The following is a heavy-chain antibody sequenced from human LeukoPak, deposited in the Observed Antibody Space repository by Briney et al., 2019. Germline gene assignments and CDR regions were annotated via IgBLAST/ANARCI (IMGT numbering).Heavy chain of an antibody. J-gene: IGHJ3*02. CDR3: ASKYGHETHDAFDI. D-gene: IGHD4-17*01. Sequence: SETLSLTCAVYGGSFSGYYWSWIRQPPGKGLEWIGEINHSGSTNYNPSLKSRVTISVDTSKNQFSLKLSSVTAADTAVYYCASKYGHETHDAFDIWGQGTMVTVSS. CDR1: GGSFSGYY. V-gene: IGHV4-34*01. CDR2: INHSGST.